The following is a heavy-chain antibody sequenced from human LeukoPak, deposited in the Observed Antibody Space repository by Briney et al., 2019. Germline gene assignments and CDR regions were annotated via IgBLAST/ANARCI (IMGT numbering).Heavy chain of an antibody. CDR2: ISYIGST. J-gene: IGHJ3*01. V-gene: IGHV4-59*11. CDR1: GRSFSSHY. D-gene: IGHD4-17*01. CDR3: ARDPTTVTKGLDV. Sequence: SQTLSLTCTVSGRSFSSHYWSWIRQPPGKGLEWIGYISYIGSTNYNPSLKSRVSISVDTSKNQFSLKLNSVTAADTAVYYCARDPTTVTKGLDVWGQGTTVTLSS.